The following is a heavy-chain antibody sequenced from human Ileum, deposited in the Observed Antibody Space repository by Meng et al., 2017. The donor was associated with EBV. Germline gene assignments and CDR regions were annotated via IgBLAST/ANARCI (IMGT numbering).Heavy chain of an antibody. CDR3: ARASYGSGSPLGESWFDP. D-gene: IGHD3-10*01. CDR1: GGSISSGGYY. J-gene: IGHJ5*02. V-gene: IGHV4-31*03. Sequence: QVEPREAGPGPVKPSQTLSLTCTVSGGSISSGGYYWSWIRQHPGNGLEWIGYIHSSGSTYYNPSLRSRLTISVDTSKNQFSLKLSSVTAADTAVYYCARASYGSGSPLGESWFDPWGQGTLVTVSS. CDR2: IHSSGST.